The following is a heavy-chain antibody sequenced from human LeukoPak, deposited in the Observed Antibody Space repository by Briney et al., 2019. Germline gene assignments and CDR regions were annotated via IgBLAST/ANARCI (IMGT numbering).Heavy chain of an antibody. J-gene: IGHJ4*02. D-gene: IGHD3-22*01. CDR1: GFTFDYSA. V-gene: IGHV3-23*01. Sequence: GGSLRLSCAASGFTFDYSAMTWVRQAPEKGLEWVSTINTGDITFYANSVKGRFTISRDNSKNALFLQMNSLRAEDTAIYYCVKGGFTYYDDWGQGTLATVSS. CDR3: VKGGFTYYDD. CDR2: INTGDIT.